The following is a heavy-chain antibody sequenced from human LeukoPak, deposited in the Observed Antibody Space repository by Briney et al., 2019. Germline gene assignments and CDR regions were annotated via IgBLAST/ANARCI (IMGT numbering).Heavy chain of an antibody. Sequence: GGSLRLSCAASGFTFSDYYMSWIRQAPGEGLEWVSSISSSSSYIYYADSVKGRFTISRGNAKNSLYLQMNSLRAEDTAVYYCARDLGTTGTFDYRGQGTLVTVSS. J-gene: IGHJ4*02. CDR1: GFTFSDYY. CDR3: ARDLGTTGTFDY. D-gene: IGHD1-1*01. CDR2: ISSSSSYI. V-gene: IGHV3-11*06.